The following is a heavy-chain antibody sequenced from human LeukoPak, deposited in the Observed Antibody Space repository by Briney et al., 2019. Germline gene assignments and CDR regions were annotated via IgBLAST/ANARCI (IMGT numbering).Heavy chain of an antibody. D-gene: IGHD1-14*01. Sequence: GGSLRLSCAASGFTVITNDMTWVRQAPGKGLEWVSVLYSDGNTKYADYVQGRFTISRDNSKNTLYLEMNSLSPDDTAVYYCARGVEPLAANTLAYWGQGTLVTVSS. CDR1: GFTVITND. J-gene: IGHJ4*02. CDR3: ARGVEPLAANTLAY. V-gene: IGHV3-53*01. CDR2: LYSDGNT.